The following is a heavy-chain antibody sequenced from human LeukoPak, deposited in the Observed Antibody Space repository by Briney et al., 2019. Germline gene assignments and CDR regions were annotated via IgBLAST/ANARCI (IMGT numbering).Heavy chain of an antibody. V-gene: IGHV4-59*08. J-gene: IGHJ4*02. CDR2: IYYSGST. D-gene: IGHD3-3*01. Sequence: PSETLSLTCAVYGGSFSGYYWNWIRQPPGKGLEWIGYIYYSGSTNYNPSLKSRVTISVDTSKNQFSLKLSSVTAADTAVYYCASYDFWSGFDYWGQGTLVTVSS. CDR1: GGSFSGYY. CDR3: ASYDFWSGFDY.